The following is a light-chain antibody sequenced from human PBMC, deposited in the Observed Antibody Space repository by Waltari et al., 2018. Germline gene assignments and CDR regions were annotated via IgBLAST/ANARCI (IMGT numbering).Light chain of an antibody. CDR2: AVP. V-gene: IGLV2-14*03. CDR3: SSQTLDGLVL. J-gene: IGLJ2*01. CDR1: GSAVGASDS. Sequence: QSALTQPASVSGSPGQSITIPCSGVGSAVGASDSVSRHQHHPGKLPEVLIYAVPNRPSGVSDRFCASKSANTASPTISRLQPEDEADYYCSSQTLDGLVLFGGGTRLTVL.